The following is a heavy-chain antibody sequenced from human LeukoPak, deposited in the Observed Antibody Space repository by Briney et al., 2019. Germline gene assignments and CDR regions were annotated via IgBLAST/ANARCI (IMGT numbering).Heavy chain of an antibody. Sequence: ASLKLSCKASGYTFTSYGINWGRKPTAQGLGWMGLMSPNIGNTAYAQKFQGRVTMNRNTSIRTAYMELSSLRSEDTAVYYCARRTGEYYDKDAFDIWDQGTMVTVSS. V-gene: IGHV1-8*01. D-gene: IGHD3-22*01. J-gene: IGHJ3*02. CDR2: MSPNIGNT. CDR3: ARRTGEYYDKDAFDI. CDR1: GYTFTSYG.